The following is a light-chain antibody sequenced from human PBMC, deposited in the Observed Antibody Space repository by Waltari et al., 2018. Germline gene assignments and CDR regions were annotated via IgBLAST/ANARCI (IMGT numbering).Light chain of an antibody. J-gene: IGKJ3*01. CDR2: RAS. CDR3: QQGYSYPFT. CDR1: QGIGNN. V-gene: IGKV1-16*01. Sequence: DIKMTQSTFSLSVSVGHTVRHACQASQGIGNNLNWYQQKPGKAPKLLIYRASSLQSGIPSRFSGSGSGTDFTLSISSLQPEDFATYYCQQGYSYPFTFGPGTKLDIK.